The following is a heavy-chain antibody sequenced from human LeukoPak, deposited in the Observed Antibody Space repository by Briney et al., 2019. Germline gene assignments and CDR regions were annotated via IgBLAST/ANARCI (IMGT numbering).Heavy chain of an antibody. CDR2: INHSGST. CDR3: ARGVGYSYGYVTRVLGYYYYMDV. D-gene: IGHD5-18*01. CDR1: GGSFSGYY. J-gene: IGHJ6*03. Sequence: PSETLSLTCAVYGGSFSGYYWSWIRQPPGKGLEWIGEINHSGSTNYNPSLKSRVTISVDTSKNQFSLKLSSVTAADTAVYYCARGVGYSYGYVTRVLGYYYYMDVWSKGTTVTVSS. V-gene: IGHV4-34*01.